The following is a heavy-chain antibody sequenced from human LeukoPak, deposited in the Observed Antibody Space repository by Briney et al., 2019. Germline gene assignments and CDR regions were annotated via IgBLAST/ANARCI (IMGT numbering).Heavy chain of an antibody. CDR1: GYTFTGYY. CDR3: ARDISVRGYLNY. V-gene: IGHV1-2*02. J-gene: IGHJ4*02. D-gene: IGHD5-18*01. CDR2: INPNSGGT. Sequence: RASVKVSCKASGYTFTGYYIHWVRQAPGQGLEWMGWINPNSGGTNYAQKFQGRVTMTRDTSISTAYMELSRLRSDDTAVYYCARDISVRGYLNYWGQGTLVTVSS.